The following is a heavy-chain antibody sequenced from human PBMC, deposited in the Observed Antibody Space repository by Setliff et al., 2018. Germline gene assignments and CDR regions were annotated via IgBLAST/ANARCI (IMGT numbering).Heavy chain of an antibody. CDR2: IYYSGST. CDR1: GGSISSSSYY. D-gene: IGHD2-2*01. Sequence: SETLSLTCTVSGGSISSSSYYWGWIRQPPGKGLEWIGSIYYSGSTYYNPSLKSRVTISVDTSKNQFSLKLSSVTAADTAVYYCARGVYCSSTSCSPGLDWFDPWGQGTLVTVSS. V-gene: IGHV4-39*07. CDR3: ARGVYCSSTSCSPGLDWFDP. J-gene: IGHJ5*02.